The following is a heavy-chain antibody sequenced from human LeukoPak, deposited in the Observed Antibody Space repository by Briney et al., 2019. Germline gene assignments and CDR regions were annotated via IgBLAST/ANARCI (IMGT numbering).Heavy chain of an antibody. D-gene: IGHD3-10*01. CDR1: GFSFSSYW. J-gene: IGHJ4*02. CDR2: INQDGTQF. CDR3: AKRGESDGLYYFDS. Sequence: GGSLRLSCVASGFSFSSYWMTWVRQAPGKGLDWVANINQDGTQFYYVDSVKGRFTISRDNAKNSLYLQMSSLRAEDTAVYYCAKRGESDGLYYFDSWGQGTLVTVSS. V-gene: IGHV3-7*02.